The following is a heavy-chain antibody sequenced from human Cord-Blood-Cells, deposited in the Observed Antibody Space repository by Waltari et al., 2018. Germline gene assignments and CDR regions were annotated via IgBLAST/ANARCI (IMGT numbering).Heavy chain of an antibody. CDR1: GGSISSSSYY. V-gene: IGHV4-39*01. D-gene: IGHD5-12*01. Sequence: QLQLQESGPGLVKPSETLSLTCTVPGGSISSSSYYWGWIRQPPGKGLEWIGSIYYSGSTYYNPSLKSRVTISVDTSKNQFSLKLSSVTAADTAVYYCASLIVATIDYWGQGTLVTVSS. CDR3: ASLIVATIDY. CDR2: IYYSGST. J-gene: IGHJ4*02.